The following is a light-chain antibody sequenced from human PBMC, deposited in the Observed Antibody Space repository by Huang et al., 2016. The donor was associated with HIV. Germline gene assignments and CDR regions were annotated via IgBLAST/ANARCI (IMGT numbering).Light chain of an antibody. Sequence: EIVMTQTPLSLSVTPGQPASISCRSSQSLRRSDGKTFLYWYLQKPGQSPQLLIYEGSNRFSGVPDRFSGSGSGTDFTLTISRVEAEDVGVYYCMQSIHLPLTFGGGTTVEIK. CDR1: QSLRRSDGKTF. V-gene: IGKV2D-29*02. J-gene: IGKJ4*01. CDR2: EGS. CDR3: MQSIHLPLT.